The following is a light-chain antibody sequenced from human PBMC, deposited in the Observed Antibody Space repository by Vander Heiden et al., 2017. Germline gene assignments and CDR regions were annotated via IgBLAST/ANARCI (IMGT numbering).Light chain of an antibody. V-gene: IGLV1-47*02. CDR2: GNN. CDR1: SSNIGTNY. J-gene: IGLJ3*02. Sequence: QSVLTQPPSASGTPGQRVTISSSGSSSNIGTNYVYWYQQLPGTAPKLLIYGNNLRPSGVPDRFSGSKSGTSASLAISGLRSEDEADYYCAAWDDSLSGGVFGGGTKLTVL. CDR3: AAWDDSLSGGV.